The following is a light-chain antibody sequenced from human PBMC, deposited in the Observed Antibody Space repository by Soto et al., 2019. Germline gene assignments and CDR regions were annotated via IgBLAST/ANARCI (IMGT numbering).Light chain of an antibody. V-gene: IGKV3-15*01. Sequence: EIVMTQSPATLSVSPGELVTLSCRASQSVSSKLAWFQQKPGQAPRLLIYFASTRATDIPARFSGSGSGTEFTLTISSLQSQDFAVYYCQQYNNWPHTFGQGTKVDI. CDR3: QQYNNWPHT. CDR2: FAS. CDR1: QSVSSK. J-gene: IGKJ2*01.